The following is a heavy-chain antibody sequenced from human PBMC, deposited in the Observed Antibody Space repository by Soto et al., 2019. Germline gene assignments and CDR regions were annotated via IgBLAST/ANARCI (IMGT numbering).Heavy chain of an antibody. CDR3: AREYSHSPAAFDL. D-gene: IGHD5-12*01. Sequence: QVQLQESGPGLVKPSETLSLTCTVSGGSVNSDSYYWSWIRQPPVKGLEWIGYIYHSGRTSYNPSLKSRVTISIDESRNQFSLKLSSVTAADTAVFYCAREYSHSPAAFDLWGQGTLVTVSS. CDR1: GGSVNSDSYY. J-gene: IGHJ4*02. V-gene: IGHV4-61*01. CDR2: IYHSGRT.